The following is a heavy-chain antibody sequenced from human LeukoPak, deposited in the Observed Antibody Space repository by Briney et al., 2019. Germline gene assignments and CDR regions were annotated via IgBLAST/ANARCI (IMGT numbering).Heavy chain of an antibody. Sequence: GGSLRLSCAASGFTFSTYSMNWVRQAPGKGLEWVSYISSSRSYIYYADSVKGRFTISRDNAKNSLYLQMHSLRVEDTAVYYCARDARLVAPDAFDIWGQGTMVTVSS. CDR3: ARDARLVAPDAFDI. D-gene: IGHD5-12*01. J-gene: IGHJ3*02. V-gene: IGHV3-21*01. CDR1: GFTFSTYS. CDR2: ISSSRSYI.